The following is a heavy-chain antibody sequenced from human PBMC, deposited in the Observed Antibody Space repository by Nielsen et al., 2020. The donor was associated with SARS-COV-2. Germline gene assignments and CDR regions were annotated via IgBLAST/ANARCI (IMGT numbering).Heavy chain of an antibody. CDR2: ISYDGSNK. J-gene: IGHJ6*02. V-gene: IGHV3-30-3*01. Sequence: GGSLRLSCAASGFTFSSYAMHWVRQAPGKGLEWVAVISYDGSNKYYADSVKGRFTISRDNSKNTLYLQMNSLRAEDTAVYYCAGHLSWYGMDVWGQGTTVTVSS. CDR1: GFTFSSYA. D-gene: IGHD3-16*02. CDR3: AGHLSWYGMDV.